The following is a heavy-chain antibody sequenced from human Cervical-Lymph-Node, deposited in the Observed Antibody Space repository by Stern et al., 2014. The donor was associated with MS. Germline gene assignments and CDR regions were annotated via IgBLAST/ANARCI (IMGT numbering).Heavy chain of an antibody. CDR3: ARSDRLWGSFDY. D-gene: IGHD3-16*01. CDR2: LSFSGSP. Sequence: QVQLVESGPGLVKPSQTLSLTCTVSGASISTVGYYWSWIRQHHGKGLVWIAFLSFSGSPCYNPSLKSRVSISADRSKNQFSLNLTSVTAADTALYYCARSDRLWGSFDYWGQGTRVAVSS. J-gene: IGHJ4*02. CDR1: GASISTVGYY. V-gene: IGHV4-31*03.